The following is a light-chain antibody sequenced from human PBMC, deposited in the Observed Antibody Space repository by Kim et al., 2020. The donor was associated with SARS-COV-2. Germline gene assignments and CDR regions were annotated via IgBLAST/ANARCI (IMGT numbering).Light chain of an antibody. J-gene: IGLJ2*01. V-gene: IGLV3-19*01. CDR3: NSRDSSGSHLGVV. CDR2: GKN. CDR1: SLRSYY. Sequence: SSELTQDPAVSVALGQTVRITCQGDSLRSYYASWYQQEPGQAPVLVIYGKNNRPSGIPDRFSGSSSGNTASLTITGAQAEDEADYYCNSRDSSGSHLGVVFGGATKLAVL.